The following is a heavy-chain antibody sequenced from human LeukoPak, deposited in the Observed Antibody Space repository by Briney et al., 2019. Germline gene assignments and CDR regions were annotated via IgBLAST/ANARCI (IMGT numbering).Heavy chain of an antibody. CDR2: IIPIFGTA. D-gene: IGHD1-1*01. J-gene: IGHJ3*02. V-gene: IGHV1-69*13. CDR1: GGTFSSYA. CDR3: AREPVRSWNDREAFDI. Sequence: ASVKVSCKASGGTFSSYAISWVRQAPGQGLEWMGGIIPIFGTANYAQKFQGRVTITADESTSTAYMELSSLRSEDTAVYYCAREPVRSWNDREAFDIWGQGTMVTVSS.